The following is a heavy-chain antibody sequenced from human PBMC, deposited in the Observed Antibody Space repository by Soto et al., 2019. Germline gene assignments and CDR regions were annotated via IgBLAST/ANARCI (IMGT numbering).Heavy chain of an antibody. CDR2: IYHSGST. D-gene: IGHD6-6*01. J-gene: IGHJ5*02. Sequence: SETLSLTCAVSSGSISSSNWWSWVRQPPGKGLEWIGEIYHSGSTNYNPSLKSRVTISVDKSKNQFSLKLSSVTAADTAVYYCATRPPRYQMGFDPWGQGTLVTVSS. CDR1: SGSISSSNW. CDR3: ATRPPRYQMGFDP. V-gene: IGHV4-4*02.